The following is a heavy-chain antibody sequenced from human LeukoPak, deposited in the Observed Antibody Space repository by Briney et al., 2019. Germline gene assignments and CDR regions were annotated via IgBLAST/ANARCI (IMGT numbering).Heavy chain of an antibody. V-gene: IGHV4-34*01. J-gene: IGHJ3*02. D-gene: IGHD6-13*01. CDR3: ARGLGDSSSWSGIPYAFDI. Sequence: PSETLSLTCAVYGGSFNGYYWSWIRQPPGKGLEWIGEINHSGSTYYNPSLKSRVIISVDTSKKQFSLKVRSVTAADTAVYYCARGLGDSSSWSGIPYAFDIWGQGTMVTVSS. CDR1: GGSFNGYY. CDR2: INHSGST.